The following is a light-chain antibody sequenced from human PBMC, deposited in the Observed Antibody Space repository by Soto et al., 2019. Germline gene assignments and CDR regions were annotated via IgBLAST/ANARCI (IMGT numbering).Light chain of an antibody. Sequence: EIVLTQSPGTLSLSPGERASLSCRASQSVSSTYLAWYQQKPGQAPRLLIYATSTRATGIPDRFSGSGSGTVFILTIIRLEPEDFAVYYCQQYGSSMWTLGQGTKVEIK. CDR2: ATS. V-gene: IGKV3-20*01. CDR1: QSVSSTY. CDR3: QQYGSSMWT. J-gene: IGKJ1*01.